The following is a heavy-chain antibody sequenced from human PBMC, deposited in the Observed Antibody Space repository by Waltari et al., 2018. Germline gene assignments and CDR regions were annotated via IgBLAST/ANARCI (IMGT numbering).Heavy chain of an antibody. D-gene: IGHD4-17*01. CDR2: INHRGST. CDR1: GGSFSGYY. CDR3: ASSRAGDYLYYFDY. J-gene: IGHJ4*02. V-gene: IGHV4-34*01. Sequence: QVQLQQWGAGLLKPSETLSLTCAVYGGSFSGYYWSWIRQPPGKGLEWIGEINHRGSTNYNPSLKSRVTIAVDTSKNQFSLKLSSVTAADTAVYYCASSRAGDYLYYFDYWGQGTLVTVSS.